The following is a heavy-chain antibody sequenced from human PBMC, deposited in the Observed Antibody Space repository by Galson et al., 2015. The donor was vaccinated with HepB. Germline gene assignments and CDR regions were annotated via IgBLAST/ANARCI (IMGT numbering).Heavy chain of an antibody. Sequence: SLRLSCAASGFIFRSYGMHWVRQAPGKGLEWVAATSYDGSNKYYADSVKGRFIISRDNSKNTLSLQMNSLRAEDTAVYYCAKDGNWNGGFLYYYYMDVWGKGTTVSVSS. CDR3: AKDGNWNGGFLYYYYMDV. CDR2: TSYDGSNK. D-gene: IGHD1-1*01. CDR1: GFIFRSYG. V-gene: IGHV3-30*18. J-gene: IGHJ6*03.